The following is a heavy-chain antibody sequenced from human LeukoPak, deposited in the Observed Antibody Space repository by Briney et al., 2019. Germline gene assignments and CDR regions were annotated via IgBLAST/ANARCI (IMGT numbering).Heavy chain of an antibody. V-gene: IGHV3-23*01. CDR3: AKGSLSGLYYFDY. D-gene: IGHD3-9*01. Sequence: PGGSLRLSCAASGFTFSSYAMSCVRQAPGKGLEWVSTISGSGGSTNYADSVKGRFTISRDNSKNTLYLQMNSLRAEDTAVHYCAKGSLSGLYYFDYWGQGTLVTVSS. J-gene: IGHJ4*02. CDR1: GFTFSSYA. CDR2: ISGSGGST.